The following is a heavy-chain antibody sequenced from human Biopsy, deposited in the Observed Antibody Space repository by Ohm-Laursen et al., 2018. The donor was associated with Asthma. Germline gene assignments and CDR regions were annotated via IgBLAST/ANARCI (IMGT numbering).Heavy chain of an antibody. CDR1: GGSFSGYY. J-gene: IGHJ5*02. V-gene: IGHV4-34*01. CDR2: INHSGST. CDR3: ARAGQCSSTSCYNPGWFDP. Sequence: GTLSLTCAVYGGSFSGYYWSWIRQPPGKGLEWIGEINHSGSTNYNPSLKSRVTISVDTSKNQFSLKLSSVTAADTAVYYCARAGQCSSTSCYNPGWFDPWGQGTLVTGSS. D-gene: IGHD2-2*01.